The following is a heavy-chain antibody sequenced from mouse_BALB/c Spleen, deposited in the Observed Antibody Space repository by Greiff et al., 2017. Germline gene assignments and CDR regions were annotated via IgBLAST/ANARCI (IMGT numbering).Heavy chain of an antibody. J-gene: IGHJ2*01. CDR3: ARGIWTDY. CDR2: INPSTGYT. Sequence: QVQLQQSGAELAKPGASVKMSCKASGYTFTSYWMHWVKQRPGQGLEWIGYINPSTGYTEYNQKFKDKATLTADKSSSTAYMQLSSLTSEDSAVYYCARGIWTDYWGQGTTLTVSS. V-gene: IGHV1-7*01. CDR1: GYTFTSYW.